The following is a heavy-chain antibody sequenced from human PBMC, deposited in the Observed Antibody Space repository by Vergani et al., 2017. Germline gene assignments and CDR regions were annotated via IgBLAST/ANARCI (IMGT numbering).Heavy chain of an antibody. CDR1: GFTFSSYA. D-gene: IGHD3-16*02. CDR2: ISGSGGST. CDR3: AKGTYDDVWGSYRAMGYYMDV. J-gene: IGHJ6*03. V-gene: IGHV3-23*01. Sequence: EVQLLESGGGLVQPGGSLRLSCAASGFTFSSYAMSWVRQAPGKGLEWVSAISGSGGSTYYADSVKGRFTISSNNSKNTLYLQMNSLRAEDTAVYYCAKGTYDDVWGSYRAMGYYMDVWGKGTTVTVSS.